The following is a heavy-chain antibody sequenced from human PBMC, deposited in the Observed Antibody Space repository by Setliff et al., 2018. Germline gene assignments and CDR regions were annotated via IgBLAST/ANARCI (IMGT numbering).Heavy chain of an antibody. Sequence: GGSLRLSCAASGFTFSSYAITWVRQAPGRGLEWVANMYQDESDKYFLDSVKGRFTISRDNAKNSLYLQMNSLRAEDTAVYYCVRGGGRLDWWGQGTLVTVSS. V-gene: IGHV3-7*01. D-gene: IGHD2-15*01. CDR3: VRGGGRLDW. CDR2: MYQDESDK. J-gene: IGHJ4*02. CDR1: GFTFSSYA.